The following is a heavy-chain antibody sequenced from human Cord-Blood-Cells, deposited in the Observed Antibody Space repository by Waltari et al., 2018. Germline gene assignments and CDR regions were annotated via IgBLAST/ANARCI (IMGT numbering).Heavy chain of an antibody. CDR3: ASGDSSSYNWFDP. Sequence: QVQLVQSGAEVKKPGSSVKVSCKASGGTFSSYAISWVRQAPGQGLEWMGRIIPILGIANYAQKFQCRVTITADKSTSTAYMELSSLRSEDTAVYYCASGDSSSYNWFDPWGQGTLVTVSS. D-gene: IGHD6-6*01. J-gene: IGHJ5*02. CDR1: GGTFSSYA. V-gene: IGHV1-69*09. CDR2: IIPILGIA.